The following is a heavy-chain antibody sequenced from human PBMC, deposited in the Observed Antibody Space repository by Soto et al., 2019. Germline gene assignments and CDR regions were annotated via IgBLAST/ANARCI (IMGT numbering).Heavy chain of an antibody. CDR1: GFTFSSYG. CDR2: ISYDGSNK. D-gene: IGHD2-2*01. CDR3: AKAHCSSTSCYYYYYGMDV. Sequence: GGSLRLSCAASGFTFSSYGMHWVRQAPGKGLEWVAVISYDGSNKYYADSVKGRFTISRDNSKNTLYLQMNSLRAEDTAVYYCAKAHCSSTSCYYYYYGMDVWGQGTTVTVSS. J-gene: IGHJ6*02. V-gene: IGHV3-30*18.